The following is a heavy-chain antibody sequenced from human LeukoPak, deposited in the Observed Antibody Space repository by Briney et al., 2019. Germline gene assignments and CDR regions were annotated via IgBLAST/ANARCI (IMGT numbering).Heavy chain of an antibody. CDR3: AIDQRGAGLGFRYGSGSYNGLDV. J-gene: IGHJ6*02. CDR2: IIPIFGTA. D-gene: IGHD3-10*01. V-gene: IGHV1-69*06. CDR1: GGTFSSYA. Sequence: SVKVSCKASGGTFSSYAISWVRQAPGQGLEWMGGIIPIFGTANYAQKFQGRVTMTEDTSTDTAYMELSSLRSEDTAVYYCAIDQRGAGLGFRYGSGSYNGLDVWGQGTAVTVSS.